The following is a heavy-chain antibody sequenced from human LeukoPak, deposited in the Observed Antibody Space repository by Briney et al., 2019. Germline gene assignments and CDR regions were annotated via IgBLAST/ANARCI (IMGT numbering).Heavy chain of an antibody. CDR1: GYSFPTYW. V-gene: IGHV5-51*01. D-gene: IGHD2-2*03. Sequence: GESLKISCKGSGYSFPTYWIAWVRQMPGKGLELMGIIYPDESNIRYSPSFQGQVTISADKSISTAYLQWSSLKASDTAMYYCARPPSRGYSSSFEYWGQGTLVTVSS. J-gene: IGHJ4*02. CDR3: ARPPSRGYSSSFEY. CDR2: IYPDESNI.